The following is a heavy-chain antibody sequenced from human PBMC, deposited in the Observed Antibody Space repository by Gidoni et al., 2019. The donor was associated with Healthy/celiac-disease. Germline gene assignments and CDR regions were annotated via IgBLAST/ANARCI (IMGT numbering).Heavy chain of an antibody. V-gene: IGHV3-48*01. CDR3: AREDAYCSSTSCYTEYPYYYYGMDV. J-gene: IGHJ6*02. CDR1: GATFSSDS. CDR2: IRSSSRTI. Sequence: EVQLVESGGCLVQPGGSLRLSCAAAGATFSSDSINWVGQDLGKGLEWVSYIRSSSRTIYYADSVKGRFTISKDNAKNSLYLQMNSLRAEDTAVYYCAREDAYCSSTSCYTEYPYYYYGMDVWGQGTTITVSS. D-gene: IGHD2-2*02.